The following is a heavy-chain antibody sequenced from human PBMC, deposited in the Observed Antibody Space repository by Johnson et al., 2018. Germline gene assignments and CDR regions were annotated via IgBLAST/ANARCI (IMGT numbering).Heavy chain of an antibody. CDR3: ARIGYSSSCLDV. D-gene: IGHD6-13*01. CDR2: IKQDGSVK. Sequence: EVQLVESGGGSVQPGGSLRLSCAASGFSFINYWMTWVRQAPGKGLEWVANIKQDGSVKYYVDSVKGRFTISRDNAKNSVYLQRNSLRAEDTAVYYCARIGYSSSCLDVWGQGTTVTVSS. CDR1: GFSFINYW. V-gene: IGHV3-7*01. J-gene: IGHJ6*02.